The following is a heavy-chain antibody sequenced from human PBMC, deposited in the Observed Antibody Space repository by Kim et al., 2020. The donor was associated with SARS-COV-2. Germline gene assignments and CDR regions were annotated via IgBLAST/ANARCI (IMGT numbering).Heavy chain of an antibody. V-gene: IGHV1-8*01. D-gene: IGHD5-12*01. J-gene: IGHJ5*02. Sequence: AQKLQGRVTMTRNTSIRTAYMELGSLRSEDTAVYYCARVDSGYDTNWFDPWGQGTLVTVSS. CDR3: ARVDSGYDTNWFDP.